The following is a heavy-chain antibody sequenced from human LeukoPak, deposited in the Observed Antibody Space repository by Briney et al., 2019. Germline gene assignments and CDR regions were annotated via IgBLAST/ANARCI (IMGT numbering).Heavy chain of an antibody. CDR2: ISGCDGST. CDR1: GFTFRRYA. CDR3: AKASRGLEDPIDY. Sequence: GGSLRLSCAASGFTFRRYAMNWVRQAPGKGLEWVSGISGCDGSTYYADSVKGRFTISRDNSKNTLYLQMNSLRAEDTAVYYCAKASRGLEDPIDYWGQGTLVTVSS. J-gene: IGHJ4*02. V-gene: IGHV3-23*01.